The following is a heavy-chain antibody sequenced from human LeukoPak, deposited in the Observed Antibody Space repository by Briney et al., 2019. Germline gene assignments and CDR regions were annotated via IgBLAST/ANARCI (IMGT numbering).Heavy chain of an antibody. CDR1: GFTFSSYA. CDR2: ISGSGGST. D-gene: IGHD3-22*01. Sequence: GGSLRLSCAASGFTFSSYAMSWVRQAPGKGLEWVSAISGSGGSTYYADSVKGRLTISTDKSKNTLFLQMNNLRAEDTAVYYCAKVGDNSGYYEYFDYWGQGTLVTVSS. V-gene: IGHV3-23*01. CDR3: AKVGDNSGYYEYFDY. J-gene: IGHJ4*02.